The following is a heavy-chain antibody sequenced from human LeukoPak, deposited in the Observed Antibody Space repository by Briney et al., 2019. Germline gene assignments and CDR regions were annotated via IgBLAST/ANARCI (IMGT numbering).Heavy chain of an antibody. CDR3: AKVDCSGGSCYGFSYFYYGMDV. J-gene: IGHJ6*02. Sequence: PGGSQRLSCAASGFTISNYGMSWARQAPGKGLEWVSVISVVGDTTYYADSVKGRFSISRDNSKNTVFLQMNSLRAEDTAVYYCAKVDCSGGSCYGFSYFYYGMDVWGQGTTVTVSS. V-gene: IGHV3-23*01. CDR2: ISVVGDTT. CDR1: GFTISNYG. D-gene: IGHD2-15*01.